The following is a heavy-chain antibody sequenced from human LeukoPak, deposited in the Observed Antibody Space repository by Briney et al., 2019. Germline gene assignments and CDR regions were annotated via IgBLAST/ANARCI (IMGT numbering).Heavy chain of an antibody. V-gene: IGHV4-4*07. CDR3: ARRRGGDYGMYYYYYMDV. CDR1: GGSISSYY. CDR2: IYTSGST. Sequence: PSETLSLTCTVSGGSISSYYWSWIRQPAGKGLEWIGRIYTSGSTYYNPSLKSRVTISVDTSKNQFSLKLSSVTAADTAVYYCARRRGGDYGMYYYYYMDVWGKGTTVTVSS. J-gene: IGHJ6*03. D-gene: IGHD4-17*01.